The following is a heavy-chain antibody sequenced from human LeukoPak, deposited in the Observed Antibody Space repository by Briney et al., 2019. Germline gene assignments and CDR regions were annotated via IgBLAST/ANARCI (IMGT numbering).Heavy chain of an antibody. CDR1: GGPFSGYY. CDR2: INHSGST. CDR3: ASPYYDRKYGRGWFDP. V-gene: IGHV4-34*01. D-gene: IGHD3-22*01. Sequence: KSSETLSLTCAVYGGPFSGYYWTWIRQPPGKGLEWIGEINHSGSTNYNPSLKSRVTISVDTSKNQFSLKLSSVTAADTAVYYCASPYYDRKYGRGWFDPWGQGTLVTVSS. J-gene: IGHJ5*02.